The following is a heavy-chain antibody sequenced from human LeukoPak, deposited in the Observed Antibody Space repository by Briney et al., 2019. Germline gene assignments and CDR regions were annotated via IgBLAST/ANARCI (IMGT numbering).Heavy chain of an antibody. J-gene: IGHJ6*02. D-gene: IGHD3-3*01. CDR2: IYTSGST. CDR3: ARESITIFGVLINYYYYGMDV. CDR1: GGSISSGSYY. V-gene: IGHV4-61*02. Sequence: SQTLSLTCNVSGGSISSGSYYWSWIRQPAGKGLEWIGRIYTSGSTNYNPSLKSRVTISVDTSKNQFSLKLSSVTAADTAVYYCARESITIFGVLINYYYYGMDVWGQGTTVTVSS.